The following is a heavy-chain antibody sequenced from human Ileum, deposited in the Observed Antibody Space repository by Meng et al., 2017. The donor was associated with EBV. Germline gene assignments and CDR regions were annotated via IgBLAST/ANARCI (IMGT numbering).Heavy chain of an antibody. CDR3: AGSDYYLSDY. D-gene: IGHD3-22*01. CDR2: TSHSWSN. CDR1: GGSICRSDW. J-gene: IGHJ4*02. Sequence: YGRRMVIPSETLSLSCGVSGGSICRSDWWRSVRQPPGKGLEWIGETSHSWSNNYSPSLKSRVTISLDKSKNQFSLNLNSLNAADKAVHKFAGSDYYLSDYCGEAHLVTVSS. V-gene: IGHV4-4*02.